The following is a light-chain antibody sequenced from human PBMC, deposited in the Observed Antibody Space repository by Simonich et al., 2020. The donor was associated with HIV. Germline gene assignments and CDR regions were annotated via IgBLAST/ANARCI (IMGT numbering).Light chain of an antibody. J-gene: IGKJ2*01. Sequence: DIVMTQSPDSLAVSLGERATINCNSSQSVLYSSNNKNYLAWYQQKPGQPPKLLIYWASTRESGVPDRFSGSGSGTDFTLTISSLQAEDVAVYYCQQYYSTPDTFGQGTKLEIK. V-gene: IGKV4-1*01. CDR1: QSVLYSSNNKNY. CDR2: WAS. CDR3: QQYYSTPDT.